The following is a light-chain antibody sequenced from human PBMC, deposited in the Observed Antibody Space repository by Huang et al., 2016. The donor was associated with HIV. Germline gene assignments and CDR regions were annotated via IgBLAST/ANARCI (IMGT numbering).Light chain of an antibody. CDR1: QRLVHSDGNTY. V-gene: IGKV2-24*01. CDR3: VQATQFIT. Sequence: DIVMTQTPLSSPVTLGQPATISCRSSQRLVHSDGNTYLSWLQQRPGQPPRLLIYQIFNRFSGVPDRCSGSGAGTDFTLIISRVETEDVGVYYCVQATQFITFGQRTRLEIK. CDR2: QIF. J-gene: IGKJ5*01.